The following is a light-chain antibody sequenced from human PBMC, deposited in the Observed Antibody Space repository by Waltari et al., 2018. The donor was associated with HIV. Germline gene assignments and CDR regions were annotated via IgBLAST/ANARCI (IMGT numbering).Light chain of an antibody. V-gene: IGLV3-1*01. CDR3: QAWDSGTIV. CDR1: NLGHKY. CDR2: QDT. J-gene: IGLJ3*02. Sequence: SYDLTQPPSVSVSSGQTATVTCSGVNLGHKYVSWYQQRSGQSPVLVIYQDTKRPPGIPERVFGYTSENTATLTINETQPLDEAHYSCQAWDSGTIVFGGGTSLTVL.